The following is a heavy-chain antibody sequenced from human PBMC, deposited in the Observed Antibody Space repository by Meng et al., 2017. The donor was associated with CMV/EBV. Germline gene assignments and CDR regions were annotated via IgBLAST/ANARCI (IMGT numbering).Heavy chain of an antibody. CDR3: ARVTSRVAGAFDY. CDR2: IYYSGST. Sequence: QVQLQESGPGLVKPSQTLSLTCTVSGGSISSGDYYWSWIRQPPGKVLEWIGYIYYSGSTYYNPSLKSRVTISVDTSKNQFSLKLSSVTAADTAVYYCARVTSRVAGAFDYWGQGTLVTVSS. D-gene: IGHD1-14*01. J-gene: IGHJ4*02. V-gene: IGHV4-30-4*08. CDR1: GGSISSGDYY.